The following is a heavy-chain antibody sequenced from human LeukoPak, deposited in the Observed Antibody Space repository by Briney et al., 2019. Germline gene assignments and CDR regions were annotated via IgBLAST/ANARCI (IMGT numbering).Heavy chain of an antibody. CDR3: ARGVFGYDSSGYYYVPYYFDY. J-gene: IGHJ4*02. Sequence: PSETLSLTGTVSGGSISSGGYYWSWIRQHPGKGLEWIGYIYYSGSTYYNPSLKSRVTISVDTSKNQFSLKLSSVTAADTAVYYCARGVFGYDSSGYYYVPYYFDYWGQGTLVTVS. CDR2: IYYSGST. D-gene: IGHD3-22*01. CDR1: GGSISSGGYY. V-gene: IGHV4-31*03.